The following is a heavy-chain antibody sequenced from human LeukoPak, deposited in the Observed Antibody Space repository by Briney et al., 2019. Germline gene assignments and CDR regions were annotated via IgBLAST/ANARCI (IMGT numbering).Heavy chain of an antibody. Sequence: SSETLSLTCTVSGGSISSYYWSWIRQPPGKGLEWVGYIYYSGSTNYNPSLKSRVTISVDTSKNQFSLKLSSVTAADTAVYYCARGKGGYCSSTSCNRNWFDPWGQGTLVTVSS. CDR3: ARGKGGYCSSTSCNRNWFDP. V-gene: IGHV4-59*12. D-gene: IGHD2-2*01. CDR1: GGSISSYY. CDR2: IYYSGST. J-gene: IGHJ5*02.